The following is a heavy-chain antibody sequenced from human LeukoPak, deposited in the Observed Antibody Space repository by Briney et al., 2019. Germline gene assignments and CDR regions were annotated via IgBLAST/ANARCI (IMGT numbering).Heavy chain of an antibody. V-gene: IGHV3-23*01. J-gene: IGHJ4*02. CDR3: AKGSYDSSGYYSLDY. CDR1: GCTFDDYG. CDR2: ISGSGGST. D-gene: IGHD3-22*01. Sequence: GGSLRLSCAASGCTFDDYGMSWVRQAPGKGLGWVSAISGSGGSTYYADSVKGRFTISRDNSKNTLYLQMNSLRAEDTAVYYCAKGSYDSSGYYSLDYWGQGTLVTVSS.